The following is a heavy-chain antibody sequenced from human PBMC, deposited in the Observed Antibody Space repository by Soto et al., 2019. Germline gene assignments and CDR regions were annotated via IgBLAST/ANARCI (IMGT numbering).Heavy chain of an antibody. CDR2: INPNSGGT. J-gene: IGHJ5*02. CDR3: AREPAQDSSGYGIWFDP. Sequence: GASVKVSCKASGYTFTGYYMHWVRQAPGQGLEWMGWINPNSGGTNYAQKFQGRVTMTRDTSISTAYMELSRLRSDDTAVYYCAREPAQDSSGYGIWFDPWGQGTLVTVSS. D-gene: IGHD3-22*01. V-gene: IGHV1-2*02. CDR1: GYTFTGYY.